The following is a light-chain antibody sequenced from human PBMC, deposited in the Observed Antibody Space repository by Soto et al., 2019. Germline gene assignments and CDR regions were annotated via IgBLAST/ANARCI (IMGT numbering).Light chain of an antibody. Sequence: QSALTQPPSVSAAPGQKVTISCSGSSSNIGNNYVSWYQQLPGTAPKLLIYDNNKRPSGIPDRFSGSKSGTSATLGITGLQTGDEADYYCGTWDSSLSAFGGGTKLTVL. V-gene: IGLV1-51*01. J-gene: IGLJ2*01. CDR2: DNN. CDR1: SSNIGNNY. CDR3: GTWDSSLSA.